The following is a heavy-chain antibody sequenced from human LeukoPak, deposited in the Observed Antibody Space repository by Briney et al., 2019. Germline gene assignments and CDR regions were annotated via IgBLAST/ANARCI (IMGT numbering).Heavy chain of an antibody. CDR2: INRDGTIS. D-gene: IGHD2-2*03. CDR1: GFSFHDYW. J-gene: IGHJ4*02. Sequence: GGSLRLSCVASGFSFHDYWMHWVRQAPGKGLEWVSHINRDGTISRYADSVKGRFTISRDNAKNTLFLQMNSLTVGDTAVYYCARDYHESNGYYANAFDHWGQGSLLAVSS. CDR3: ARDYHESNGYYANAFDH. V-gene: IGHV3-74*01.